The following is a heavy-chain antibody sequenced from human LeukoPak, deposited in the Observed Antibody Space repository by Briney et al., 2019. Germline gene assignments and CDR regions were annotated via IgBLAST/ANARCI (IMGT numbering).Heavy chain of an antibody. Sequence: GASLTLSCAASGFTFSSYAMTWGRQAPGKGLEWVSSISSSTYYADSVKGRFTISRDNSKNTLYLQMNSLRAEDTAVYYCAKVRYGSGWLLFDFDYWGQGTMVTVSS. V-gene: IGHV3-23*01. D-gene: IGHD6-19*01. CDR1: GFTFSSYA. CDR3: AKVRYGSGWLLFDFDY. CDR2: ISSST. J-gene: IGHJ4*02.